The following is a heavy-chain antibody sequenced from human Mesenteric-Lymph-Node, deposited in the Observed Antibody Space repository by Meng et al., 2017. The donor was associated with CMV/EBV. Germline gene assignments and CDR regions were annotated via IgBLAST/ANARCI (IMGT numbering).Heavy chain of an antibody. D-gene: IGHD3-16*01. CDR2: IYNNGNT. CDR3: AGSRNNYVFGVDV. J-gene: IGHJ6*02. CDR1: GFTVYNIY. Sequence: GESLKISCAASGFTVYNIYMTWVRQAPGKGLEWVSVIYNNGNTKYADSVKGRFTISRDSSLNTIYLQMIGLRVDDTAVYYCAGSRNNYVFGVDVWGQGTTVTVSS. V-gene: IGHV3-53*01.